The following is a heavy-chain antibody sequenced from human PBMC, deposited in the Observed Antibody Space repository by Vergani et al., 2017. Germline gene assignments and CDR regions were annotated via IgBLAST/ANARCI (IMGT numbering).Heavy chain of an antibody. J-gene: IGHJ5*02. V-gene: IGHV3-30*04. Sequence: QVQLVESGGGVVQPGRSLRLSCAASGFTFSSYAMHWVRQAPGKGLEWVAVISYDGSNKYYADSVKGRFTISRDNSKNTLYLQMNSLRAEDTAVYYCARDNEWAEMATVRLNWFDPWGQGTLVTVSS. D-gene: IGHD5-24*01. CDR3: ARDNEWAEMATVRLNWFDP. CDR1: GFTFSSYA. CDR2: ISYDGSNK.